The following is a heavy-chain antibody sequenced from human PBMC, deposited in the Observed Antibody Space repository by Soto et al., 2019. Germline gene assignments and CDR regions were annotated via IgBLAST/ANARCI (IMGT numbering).Heavy chain of an antibody. D-gene: IGHD3-10*01. CDR2: ISAYNGNT. Sequence: ASVKVSCKASGYTFTSYGISWVRQAPGQGLEWMGWISAYNGNTNYAQKLQGRVTMTTDTSTSTAYMELRSLRSDDTAVYYCARADLDITTVRGVIIRQTPNWFDPWGQGTLVTVSS. CDR3: ARADLDITTVRGVIIRQTPNWFDP. V-gene: IGHV1-18*01. J-gene: IGHJ5*02. CDR1: GYTFTSYG.